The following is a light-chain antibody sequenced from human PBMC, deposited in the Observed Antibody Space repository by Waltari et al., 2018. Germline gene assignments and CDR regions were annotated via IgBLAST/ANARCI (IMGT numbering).Light chain of an antibody. CDR3: QQYYSYPRYT. CDR2: AAS. Sequence: AIRMTQSPSSLSASTGDRVTITCLGSQGISSSLAWYQQKPGKAPKLLIYAASTLQSGVPSRFSGSGSGTDFTLTISCLQSEDFATYYCQQYYSYPRYTFGQGTKLEIK. V-gene: IGKV1-8*01. CDR1: QGISSS. J-gene: IGKJ2*01.